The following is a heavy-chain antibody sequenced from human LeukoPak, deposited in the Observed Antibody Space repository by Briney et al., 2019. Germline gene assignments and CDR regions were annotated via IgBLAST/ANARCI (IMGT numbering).Heavy chain of an antibody. J-gene: IGHJ3*02. Sequence: GKSLRLSCAASGFTFSSYAMHWVRQAPGKGLEWVAVISYDGSNKYYADSVKGRFTISRDNSKNTLYLQMNSLRAEDTAVYYCARDWFGYGDQLRAFDIWGQGTMVTVSS. V-gene: IGHV3-30-3*01. CDR1: GFTFSSYA. CDR2: ISYDGSNK. D-gene: IGHD4-17*01. CDR3: ARDWFGYGDQLRAFDI.